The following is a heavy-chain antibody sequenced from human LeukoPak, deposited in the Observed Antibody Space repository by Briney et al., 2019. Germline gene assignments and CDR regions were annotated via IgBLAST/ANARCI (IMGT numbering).Heavy chain of an antibody. J-gene: IGHJ2*01. CDR3: ARALPNWYSSSSSAAHGYFDL. D-gene: IGHD6-6*01. CDR2: ISAYNGNT. V-gene: IGHV1-18*01. CDR1: GYTFTSYG. Sequence: ASVKVSCKASGYTFTSYGISWVRQAPGQGLEWMGWISAYNGNTNYAQKLQGRVTMTTDTSTSTAYMELRSLRSDDTAVYYCARALPNWYSSSSSAAHGYFDLWGRGTLVTVSS.